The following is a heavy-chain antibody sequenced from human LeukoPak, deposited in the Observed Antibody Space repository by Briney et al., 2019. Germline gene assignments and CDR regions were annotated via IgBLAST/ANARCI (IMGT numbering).Heavy chain of an antibody. CDR2: ISSGART. D-gene: IGHD6-25*01. V-gene: IGHV3-66*01. CDR3: ARGRDERSVFDY. J-gene: IGHJ4*02. CDR1: GFTVSSNH. Sequence: QSGGSLRLSCAASGFTVSSNHMSWVRQAPGKGLEWVTLISSGARTYYADSVKGRFTISRDSSKNTLYLQMNSLRVEDTAVYYCARGRDERSVFDYWGQGTLVTVSS.